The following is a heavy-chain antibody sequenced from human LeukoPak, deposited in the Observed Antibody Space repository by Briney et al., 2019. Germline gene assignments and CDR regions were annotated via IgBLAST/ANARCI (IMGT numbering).Heavy chain of an antibody. J-gene: IGHJ4*02. Sequence: GGSLRLSCATSGFSVSSNYMSWVRQAPGKGLEWVSLIYSGASTYCADSVKGRFTISRDNSKNTLYLQMNSLRDEDTAVYYCARVYRDYYFDSWGQGTLVTVSS. CDR3: ARVYRDYYFDS. CDR1: GFSVSSNY. D-gene: IGHD4-17*01. V-gene: IGHV3-53*01. CDR2: IYSGAST.